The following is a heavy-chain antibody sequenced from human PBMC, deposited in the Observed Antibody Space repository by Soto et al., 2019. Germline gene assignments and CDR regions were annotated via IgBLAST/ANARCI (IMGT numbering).Heavy chain of an antibody. V-gene: IGHV4-59*08. D-gene: IGHD3-10*01. Sequence: SETLSLTCAICGGSISGYYWGWIRQPPGKGLEWIGYIHPGWGANYNPSLKSRVTISLDTSKTQISLELSSMTAADAALYYCVRQGFGALHGLVDVWGQGTTGTVSS. CDR2: IHPGWGA. J-gene: IGHJ6*02. CDR1: GGSISGYY. CDR3: VRQGFGALHGLVDV.